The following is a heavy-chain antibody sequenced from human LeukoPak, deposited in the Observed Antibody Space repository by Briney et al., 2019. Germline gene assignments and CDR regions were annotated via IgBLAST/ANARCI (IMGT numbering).Heavy chain of an antibody. V-gene: IGHV1-2*02. Sequence: ASVKVSCKASGYTFTGYYMHWVRQAPGQGLEWMGWINPNSGGTNYAQKFQGRVTMTRDTSISTAYMELSRLRSDDTAVYYCAISSGYSRSSIDYWGQGTLVTVSS. CDR2: INPNSGGT. CDR3: AISSGYSRSSIDY. J-gene: IGHJ4*02. D-gene: IGHD6-13*01. CDR1: GYTFTGYY.